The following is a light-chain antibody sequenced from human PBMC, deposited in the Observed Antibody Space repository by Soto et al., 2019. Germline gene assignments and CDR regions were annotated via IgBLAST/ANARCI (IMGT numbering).Light chain of an antibody. V-gene: IGKV3-20*01. CDR1: QSVSSSY. J-gene: IGKJ1*01. CDR2: GAS. CDR3: QQYGSSPET. Sequence: EIVLTQSPGNLSLSPGERATLSCRASQSVSSSYLAWYQQKPGQAPRLLIYGASSRATGIPERFSGSGSGTDFTLSISRLDPEEFAVYYCQQYGSSPETFGQGTKVDIK.